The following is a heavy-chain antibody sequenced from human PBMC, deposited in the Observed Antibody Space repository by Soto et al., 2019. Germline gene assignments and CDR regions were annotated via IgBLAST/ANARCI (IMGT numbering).Heavy chain of an antibody. CDR3: ARGSCSGGSCPAGFDY. V-gene: IGHV1-69*02. CDR1: GGTFSSYT. CDR2: IIPILGIA. D-gene: IGHD2-15*01. Sequence: ASVKVSCKASGGTFSSYTISWVRQAPGQGLEWMGRIIPILGIANYAQKFQGRVTITADKSTSTAYMELSSLRSEDTAVYYCARGSCSGGSCPAGFDYWGQGTLVTVSS. J-gene: IGHJ4*02.